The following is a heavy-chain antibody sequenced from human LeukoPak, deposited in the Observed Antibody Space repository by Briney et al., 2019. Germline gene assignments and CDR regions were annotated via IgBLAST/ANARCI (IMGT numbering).Heavy chain of an antibody. J-gene: IGHJ5*02. CDR3: ARDGDYYDSSGYGYNWFDP. D-gene: IGHD3-22*01. CDR2: ISAYNGNT. CDR1: GYTFTSYG. V-gene: IGHV1-18*01. Sequence: AASVKVSCKASGYTFTSYGISWVRQAPGQGLEWMGWISAYNGNTNYAQKLQGRVTMTRDMSTSTVYMELSSLRSEDTAVYYCARDGDYYDSSGYGYNWFDPWGQGTLVTVSS.